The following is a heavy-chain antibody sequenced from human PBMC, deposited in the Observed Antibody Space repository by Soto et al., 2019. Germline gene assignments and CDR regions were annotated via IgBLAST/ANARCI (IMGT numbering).Heavy chain of an antibody. V-gene: IGHV1-69*06. CDR3: ARARRAVVVVAADSPPYYFDY. CDR2: IIPIFGTA. Sequence: ASVKVSCKASGGTFSSYAISWVRQAPGQGLEWMGGIIPIFGTANYAQKFQGRVTITADKSTSTAYMELSSLRSEDTAVYYCARARRAVVVVAADSPPYYFDYWGQGTLVTVSS. D-gene: IGHD2-15*01. J-gene: IGHJ4*02. CDR1: GGTFSSYA.